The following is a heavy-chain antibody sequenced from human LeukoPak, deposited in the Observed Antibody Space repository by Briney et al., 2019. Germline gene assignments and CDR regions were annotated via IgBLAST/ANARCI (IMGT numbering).Heavy chain of an antibody. V-gene: IGHV6-1*01. CDR1: GDSVSSNSSA. CDR2: PYYKSKCYN. CDR3: ARDMPDSSGWYWDGAFDI. J-gene: IGHJ3*02. D-gene: IGHD6-19*01. Sequence: SQTLSLTCAISGDSVSSNSSAWNWIRHSPSRGLEWLGMPYYKSKCYNDYAVSVKSRITIDTDTSKNQFSLQLNSVTAEDTAVYYCARDMPDSSGWYWDGAFDIWGQGTMVTVSS.